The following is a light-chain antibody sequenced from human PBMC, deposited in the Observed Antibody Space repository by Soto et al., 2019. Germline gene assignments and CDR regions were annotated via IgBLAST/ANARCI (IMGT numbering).Light chain of an antibody. CDR1: QSVSSN. CDR3: QHYGRSPIT. Sequence: EIVMTQSTATLSVSPGESATLSFMASQSVSSNLAWHQQKPGQAPRILMYDASTRATGISARFSGSGSGTEFTLTISSLQSEDFALYYCQHYGRSPITFGQGTRLEIK. J-gene: IGKJ5*01. CDR2: DAS. V-gene: IGKV3-15*01.